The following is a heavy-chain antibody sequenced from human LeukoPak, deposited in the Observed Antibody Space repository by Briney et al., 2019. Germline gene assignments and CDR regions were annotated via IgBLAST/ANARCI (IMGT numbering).Heavy chain of an antibody. CDR1: GGSFSGYY. J-gene: IGHJ4*02. D-gene: IGHD3-9*01. Sequence: SETLSLTCAVYGGSFSGYYWSWIRQPPGKGLEWIGEINHSGSTNYNPSLKSRVTISVDTSKNQFSLKLSSVTAADTAVYYCARAEYYDILTGYYEGKYYFDYRGQGTLVTVSS. CDR3: ARAEYYDILTGYYEGKYYFDY. CDR2: INHSGST. V-gene: IGHV4-34*01.